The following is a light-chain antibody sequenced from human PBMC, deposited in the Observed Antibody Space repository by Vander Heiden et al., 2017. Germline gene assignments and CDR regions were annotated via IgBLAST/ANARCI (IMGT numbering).Light chain of an antibody. CDR3: QVWDSSSDHPYAFI. CDR1: YIGNKG. V-gene: IGLV3-21*02. J-gene: IGLJ2*01. Sequence: YVLTQSPSVSVAPGQTARLACWGDYIGNKGVHWYQKKPGQAPVLVIYGDSDRPSGVPERFSGSNSKNAATLTISRVEAGDEADYYCQVWDSSSDHPYAFIFGGGSKLTVL. CDR2: GDS.